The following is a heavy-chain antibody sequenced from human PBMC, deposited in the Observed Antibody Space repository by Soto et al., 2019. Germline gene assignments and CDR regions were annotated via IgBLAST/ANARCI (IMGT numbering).Heavy chain of an antibody. D-gene: IGHD3-22*01. CDR2: ISSSGSTI. CDR3: ARYYYDSSPFDY. Sequence: SLRLSCAASGFTFSSYEMNWVRQAPGKGLEWVSYISSSGSTIYYADSVKGRFTISRDNAKNSLYLQMNSLRAEDTAVYYCARYYYDSSPFDYWGQGTLVTVSS. V-gene: IGHV3-48*03. CDR1: GFTFSSYE. J-gene: IGHJ4*02.